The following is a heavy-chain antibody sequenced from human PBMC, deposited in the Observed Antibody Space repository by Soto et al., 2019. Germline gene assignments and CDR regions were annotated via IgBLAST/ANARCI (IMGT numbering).Heavy chain of an antibody. V-gene: IGHV3-23*01. J-gene: IGHJ4*02. D-gene: IGHD1-20*01. CDR1: GFTFSIYA. CDR2: FGGTDAGT. CDR3: ARGYTTDS. Sequence: EVQLLESGGGLVQPGGSLRLSCAASGFTFSIYAISWVRQAPGKGLEWVSGFGGTDAGTYYADSVKCRFTISRDNSKNTGFLQMNSLRAEDTAIYYCARGYTTDSWGQGNLVTVSS.